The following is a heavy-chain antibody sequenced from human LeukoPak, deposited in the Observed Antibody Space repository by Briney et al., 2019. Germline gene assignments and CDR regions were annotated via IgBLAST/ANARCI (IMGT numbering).Heavy chain of an antibody. J-gene: IGHJ4*02. V-gene: IGHV1-2*02. CDR3: ARDLAYCGGDCYSLVDF. CDR1: GYTFTGYY. CDR2: INPNSGGT. Sequence: ASVKVSCKASGYTFTGYYMHWVRQAPGQGLEWMGWINPNSGGTKYAQKFQGRLTMTRDTSISTAYVELSRLRSDDTALYYCARDLAYCGGDCYSLVDFWGQGTLVTVSS. D-gene: IGHD2-21*01.